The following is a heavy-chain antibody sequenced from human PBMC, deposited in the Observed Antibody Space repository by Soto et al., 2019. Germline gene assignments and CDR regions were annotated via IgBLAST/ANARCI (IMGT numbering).Heavy chain of an antibody. D-gene: IGHD2-2*03. CDR2: IRNTPNGGTT. J-gene: IGHJ5*02. V-gene: IGHV3-49*04. CDR1: GFRFSEHA. Sequence: GGSLRLSCTSSGFRFSEHAMTWVRQAPGKGLECVGIIRNTPNGGTTDYAAPVRGRFTISRDNSAIIAYLQMDSLKAEDSGLYYCSRGGVGYYGPWGPGTLVTVSS. CDR3: SRGGVGYYGP.